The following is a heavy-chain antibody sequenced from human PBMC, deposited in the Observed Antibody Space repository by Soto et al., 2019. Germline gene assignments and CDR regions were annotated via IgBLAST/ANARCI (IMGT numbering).Heavy chain of an antibody. CDR2: IYYSGST. CDR1: GGSISSGGYY. V-gene: IGHV4-31*03. D-gene: IGHD3-22*01. Sequence: QVQLQESGPGLVKPSQTLSLTCTVSGGSISSGGYYWSWIRQHPGKGLECIGYIYYSGSTYYNPSLESRVTISVDTSKNQFSLKLSSVTAADTAVYYCATNGDYYDRSGPKYFPHWGQGTLVTVSS. J-gene: IGHJ1*01. CDR3: ATNGDYYDRSGPKYFPH.